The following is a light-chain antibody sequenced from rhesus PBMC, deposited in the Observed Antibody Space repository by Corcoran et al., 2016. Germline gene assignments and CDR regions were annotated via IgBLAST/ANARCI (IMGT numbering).Light chain of an antibody. J-gene: IGKJ2*01. Sequence: DIQMTQSPSSLSASVGDRVTITCRASENVNNYLNWYQQKPGKAPKLLIYTASTLQSGVPSRVSGSGSGTDYTFTISRLQSEDVATDYCQHNYGTPYSFGQGTKVEIK. CDR2: TAS. CDR1: ENVNNY. V-gene: IGKV1-74*01. CDR3: QHNYGTPYS.